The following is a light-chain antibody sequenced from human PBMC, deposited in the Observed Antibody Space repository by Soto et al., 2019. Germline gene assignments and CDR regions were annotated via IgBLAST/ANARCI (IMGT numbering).Light chain of an antibody. CDR1: QSVSSN. J-gene: IGKJ1*01. Sequence: MTQSPVTLSVSLGERVTINCRASQSVSSNLAWYQQKPGQAPRLLMYGASTRATGIPARFSGRGSGTEFTLTISSLQSEDFAVYYCQQYNNWPRTFGQGTKVDIK. CDR2: GAS. CDR3: QQYNNWPRT. V-gene: IGKV3-15*01.